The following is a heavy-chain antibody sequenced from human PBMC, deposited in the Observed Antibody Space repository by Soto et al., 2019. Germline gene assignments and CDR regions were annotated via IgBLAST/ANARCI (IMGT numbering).Heavy chain of an antibody. V-gene: IGHV4-59*08. Sequence: SETLSLTCTVSGGSISSYYWSWIRQPPGKGLEWIGYIYYSGSTNYNPSLKSRVTISVDTSKNQFSLKLTSVTAADTAVYYCASNKELVEFDYWGQGTLVTVSS. CDR2: IYYSGST. CDR3: ASNKELVEFDY. D-gene: IGHD2-2*01. CDR1: GGSISSYY. J-gene: IGHJ4*02.